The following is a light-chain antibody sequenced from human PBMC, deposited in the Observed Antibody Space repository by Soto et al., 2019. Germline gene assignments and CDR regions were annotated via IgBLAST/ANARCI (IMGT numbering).Light chain of an antibody. CDR2: DAS. J-gene: IGKJ3*01. V-gene: IGKV3-11*01. CDR3: QQRSNWPPT. CDR1: QSVSSY. Sequence: EIVLTQSPATLSLSPGERATLSCSSSQSVSSYLACYQQKPGQAPRRLIYDASNRATGIPARFSGSGSGTDFTLTISSLEPEDFAVYYCQQRSNWPPTFGPGTKVDLK.